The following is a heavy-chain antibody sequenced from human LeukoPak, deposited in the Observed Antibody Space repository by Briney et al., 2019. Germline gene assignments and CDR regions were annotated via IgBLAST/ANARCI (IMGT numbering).Heavy chain of an antibody. Sequence: SQTLSLTCTVSGGSISSGDYYWSWIRQPPGKGLEWIGYIYYSGSTYYNPSLKSRVTISVDTSKNQFSLKLSSVTAADTAVYYCARTQRELLATVTTGQYYFDCWGQGTLVTVSS. V-gene: IGHV4-30-4*01. D-gene: IGHD4-17*01. CDR2: IYYSGST. CDR1: GGSISSGDYY. CDR3: ARTQRELLATVTTGQYYFDC. J-gene: IGHJ4*02.